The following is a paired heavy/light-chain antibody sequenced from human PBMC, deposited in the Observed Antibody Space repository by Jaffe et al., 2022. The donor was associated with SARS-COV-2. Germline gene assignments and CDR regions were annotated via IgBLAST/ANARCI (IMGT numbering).Light chain of an antibody. Sequence: QSVLTQPPSVSAAPGQKVTISCSGSSSNIGNNYVSWYQQLPGTAPKVLIFDDNERPSGIPDRFSGSKSGTSATLGITGLQTGDEADYYCGTWDSGLSRVFGTGTKVTVL. V-gene: IGLV1-51*01. CDR3: GTWDSGLSRV. CDR1: SSNIGNNY. CDR2: DDN. J-gene: IGLJ1*01.
Heavy chain of an antibody. CDR2: ISSSSNYI. D-gene: IGHD3-9*01. Sequence: EVQLVESGGGLVKPGGSLRLSCAASGFTFSSYNMNWVRQAPGKGLEWVSSISSSSNYIYYADSVKGRFTISRDNAKNSLYLQMNSLRAEDTAVYYCARDILTGYHFDYWGQGTLVTVSS. J-gene: IGHJ4*02. CDR1: GFTFSSYN. V-gene: IGHV3-21*01. CDR3: ARDILTGYHFDY.